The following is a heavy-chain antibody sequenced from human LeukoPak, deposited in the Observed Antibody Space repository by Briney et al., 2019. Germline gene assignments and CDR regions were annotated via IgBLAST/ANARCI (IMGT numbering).Heavy chain of an antibody. CDR2: IYASGST. J-gene: IGHJ4*02. V-gene: IGHV4-61*02. CDR1: GGSISSGSYY. Sequence: SQTLSLTCTVSGGSISSGSYYWRWIRQPAGKGLEWIGRIYASGSTNYNPSLKSRVTISVDTSKNQFSLKLSSVTAADTAVYYCARESIAAAGTSLVYWGQGTLVTVSS. D-gene: IGHD6-13*01. CDR3: ARESIAAAGTSLVY.